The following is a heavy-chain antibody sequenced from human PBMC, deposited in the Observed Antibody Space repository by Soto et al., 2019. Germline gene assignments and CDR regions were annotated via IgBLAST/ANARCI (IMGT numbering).Heavy chain of an antibody. V-gene: IGHV4-59*12. CDR2: IYYSGNA. CDR3: ARENNVLPGGYFDY. J-gene: IGHJ4*02. D-gene: IGHD3-10*01. CDR1: GGSISRFY. Sequence: SETLSLTCTVSGGSISRFYWAWIRQPPGKGLEWIGNIYYSGNAYYNPSLKSRVAISVDTSKNQFSLKLSSVTAADTAVYYCARENNVLPGGYFDYWGQGTLVTVSS.